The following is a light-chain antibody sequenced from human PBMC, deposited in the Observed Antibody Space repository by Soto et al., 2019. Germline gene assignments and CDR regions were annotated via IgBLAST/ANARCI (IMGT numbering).Light chain of an antibody. CDR1: QSISSY. V-gene: IGKV1-39*01. Sequence: DIQMTQSPSSLSASVGDRVTITCRASQSISSYLNWYQQKPGKVPNLLIYAASSLQGGVPSRFSGSGSGTDFTLTISSLHPEDFATYYCQQSYSTPRTFGQGTKLEIK. CDR2: AAS. CDR3: QQSYSTPRT. J-gene: IGKJ2*01.